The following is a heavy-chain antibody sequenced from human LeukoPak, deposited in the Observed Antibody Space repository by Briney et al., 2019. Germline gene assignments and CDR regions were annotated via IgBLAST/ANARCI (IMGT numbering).Heavy chain of an antibody. CDR3: AKQETYYDFWSGYETFDY. J-gene: IGHJ4*02. CDR2: ISSSSSTI. Sequence: GGSLRLSCAASGFTFSSYSMNWVRQAPGKGLEWVSYISSSSSTIYYADSVKGRFTISRDNAKNSLYLQMNSLRAEDTAVYYCAKQETYYDFWSGYETFDYWGQGTLVTVSS. V-gene: IGHV3-48*01. CDR1: GFTFSSYS. D-gene: IGHD3-3*01.